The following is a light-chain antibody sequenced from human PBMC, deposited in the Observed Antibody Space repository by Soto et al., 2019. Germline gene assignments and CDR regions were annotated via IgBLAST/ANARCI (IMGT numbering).Light chain of an antibody. V-gene: IGKV3-15*01. Sequence: VMTQSPAILSVSPGERATLSCRASQSVSTNVAWYQQIPGQTPRLLIYGASTRATGIPVRFSGGGSGTKFTLTISSLQSEDFAVYYCHQYDDGPYTFGQGTKVDIK. CDR3: HQYDDGPYT. CDR1: QSVSTN. CDR2: GAS. J-gene: IGKJ2*01.